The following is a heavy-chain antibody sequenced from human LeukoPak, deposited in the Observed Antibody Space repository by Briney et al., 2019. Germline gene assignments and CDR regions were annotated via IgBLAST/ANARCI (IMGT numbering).Heavy chain of an antibody. CDR1: GGSFSGYY. Sequence: SETLSLTCAVYGGSFSGYYWSWVRQPPGKGLEWIGEINHSGSTNYNPSLKSRVTISVDTSKNQFSLKLSSVTAADTAVYYCARGSAKYSSSPRLLYYFDYWGQGTLVTVSS. CDR2: INHSGST. V-gene: IGHV4-34*01. CDR3: ARGSAKYSSSPRLLYYFDY. D-gene: IGHD6-6*01. J-gene: IGHJ4*02.